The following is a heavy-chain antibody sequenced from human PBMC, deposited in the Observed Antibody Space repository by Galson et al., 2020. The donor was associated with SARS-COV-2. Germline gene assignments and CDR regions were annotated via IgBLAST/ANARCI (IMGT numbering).Heavy chain of an antibody. CDR3: ASTRYYYYYYGMDV. CDR1: GFTFSSYS. V-gene: IGHV3-48*02. Sequence: SCAASGFTFSSYSMNWVRQAPGKGLEWVSYISSSSSTIYYADSVKGRFTISRDNAKNSLYLQMNSLRDEDTAVYYCASTRYYYYYYGMDVWGQGTTVTVSS. J-gene: IGHJ6*02. CDR2: ISSSSSTI.